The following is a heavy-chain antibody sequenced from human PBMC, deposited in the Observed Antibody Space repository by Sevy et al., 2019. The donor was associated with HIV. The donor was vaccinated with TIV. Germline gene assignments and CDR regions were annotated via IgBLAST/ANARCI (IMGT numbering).Heavy chain of an antibody. Sequence: GGSLRLSCVASGFSFSSYSMNWVRQAPGKGLEWVAYINSRRGSLLYAESVKGRFTISRDNAKNSLYLQMNSLRADDAALYYCADGDNVAHWGQGTLVTVSS. V-gene: IGHV3-48*04. D-gene: IGHD2-8*01. CDR2: INSRRGSL. CDR1: GFSFSSYS. CDR3: ADGDNVAH. J-gene: IGHJ5*02.